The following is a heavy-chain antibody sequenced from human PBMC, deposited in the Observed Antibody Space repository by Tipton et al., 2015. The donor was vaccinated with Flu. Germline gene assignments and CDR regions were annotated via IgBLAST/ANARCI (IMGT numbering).Heavy chain of an antibody. CDR1: GYTFTSYG. V-gene: IGHV1-18*01. CDR3: ARVEGYCSGGSCDYSYYGMDV. Sequence: QVQLVQSGAEVKKPGASVKVSCKASGYTFTSYGISWVRQAPGQGLEWMGWISAYNGNTNYAQKLQGRVTMTTDTSTSTAYMELRSLRSDDTAVYYCARVEGYCSGGSCDYSYYGMDVWGQGTTVTVSS. CDR2: ISAYNGNT. D-gene: IGHD2-15*01. J-gene: IGHJ6*02.